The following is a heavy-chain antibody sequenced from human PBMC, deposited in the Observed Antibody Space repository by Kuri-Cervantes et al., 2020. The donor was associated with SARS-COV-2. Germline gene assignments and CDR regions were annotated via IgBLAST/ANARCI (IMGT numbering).Heavy chain of an antibody. CDR2: IHHSGST. CDR3: ARVAGLLAAAFDRPSFFDY. J-gene: IGHJ4*03. D-gene: IGHD6-13*01. CDR1: GYSISSGRF. V-gene: IGHV4-38-2*01. Sequence: SQTLSLTCAVSGYSISSGRFWGWIRQSPVKGLEWIGSIHHSGSTYYNLSLKRRVTFSVDTPGNQFSLKLSSVTAADTAVYYCARVAGLLAAAFDRPSFFDYWGQGTTVTVSS.